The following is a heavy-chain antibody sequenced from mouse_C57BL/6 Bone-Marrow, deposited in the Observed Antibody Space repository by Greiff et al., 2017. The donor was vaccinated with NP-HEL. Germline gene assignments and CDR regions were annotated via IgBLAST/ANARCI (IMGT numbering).Heavy chain of an antibody. V-gene: IGHV3-8*01. CDR3: ARDPLITTVVATDWYFDV. D-gene: IGHD1-1*01. CDR1: GYSITSDY. Sequence: EVQRVESGPGLAKPSQTLSLTCSVTGYSITSDYWNWIRKFPGNKLEYMGYISYSGSTYYNPSLKSRISITRDTSKNQYYLQLNSVTTEDTATYYCARDPLITTVVATDWYFDVWGTGTTVTVSS. J-gene: IGHJ1*03. CDR2: ISYSGST.